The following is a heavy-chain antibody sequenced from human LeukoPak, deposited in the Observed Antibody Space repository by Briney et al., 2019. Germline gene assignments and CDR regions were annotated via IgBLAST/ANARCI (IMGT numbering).Heavy chain of an antibody. D-gene: IGHD5-24*01. J-gene: IGHJ4*02. CDR3: ARDRRTRRDGYNFDY. CDR1: GFTVSSNY. V-gene: IGHV3-66*01. Sequence: GGSLRLSCAASGFTVSSNYMSWVRQAPGKGLELVSFIYSGGSTYYADSMKGRFTISRDNSKNTLYLQMNSLRAEDTAVYYCARDRRTRRDGYNFDYWGQGTLVTVSS. CDR2: IYSGGST.